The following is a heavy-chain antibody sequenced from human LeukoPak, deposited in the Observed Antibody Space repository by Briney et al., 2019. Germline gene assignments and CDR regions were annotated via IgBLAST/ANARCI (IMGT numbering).Heavy chain of an antibody. CDR1: GGSFSGYY. J-gene: IGHJ4*02. CDR3: ARGVARSSKFHFSYYFDY. CDR2: INHSGST. D-gene: IGHD6-6*01. V-gene: IGHV4-34*01. Sequence: SETLSLTCAVYGGSFSGYYWSWIRQPPGKGLEWIGEINHSGSTNYNPSLKSRVTISVDTSKNQFSLNLSSVTAADTAVYYCARGVARSSKFHFSYYFDYWGQGTLVTVSS.